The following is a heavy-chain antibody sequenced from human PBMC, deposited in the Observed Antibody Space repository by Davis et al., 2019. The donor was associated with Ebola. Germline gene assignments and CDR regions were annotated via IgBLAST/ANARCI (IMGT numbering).Heavy chain of an antibody. V-gene: IGHV4-4*02. CDR3: ARGVRGLIGNCRQSPGKGLEWIGEINHGGSNNYNPSLKSRVTIPVETSKNQFSLKLSSVTAADTAVYYWARGVRGVIGY. CDR2: INHIGST. Sequence: MPGGSLRLSCAVSGGSISSSNWWSWVRQPPGKGLEWIGEINHIGSTTYNPSLKSRLTIPVDTSKHHSSLTLSSVTAAHTAVYYCARGVRGLIGNCRQSPGKGLEWIGEINHGGSNNYNPSLKSRVTIPVETSKNQFSLKLSSVTAADTAVYYWARGVRGVIGYWGQGTLVTVSS. J-gene: IGHJ5*01. D-gene: IGHD3-10*01. CDR1: GGSISSSNW.